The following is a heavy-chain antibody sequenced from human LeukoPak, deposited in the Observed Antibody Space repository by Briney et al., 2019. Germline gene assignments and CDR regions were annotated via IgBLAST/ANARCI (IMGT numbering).Heavy chain of an antibody. Sequence: ASVKVSCKASGYTFTGYYMHWVRQAPGQGLEWMGWISAYNGNTNYAQKLQGRVTMTTDTSTSTAYMELRSLRSDDTAVYYCARDPLGYYDSSGYYYVEGLFDYWGQGTLVTVSS. CDR2: ISAYNGNT. V-gene: IGHV1-18*04. J-gene: IGHJ4*02. D-gene: IGHD3-22*01. CDR3: ARDPLGYYDSSGYYYVEGLFDY. CDR1: GYTFTGYY.